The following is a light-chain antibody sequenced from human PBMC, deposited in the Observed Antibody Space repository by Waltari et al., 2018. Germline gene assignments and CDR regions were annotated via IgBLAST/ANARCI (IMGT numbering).Light chain of an antibody. CDR2: YKSDSDK. CDR3: AIWYSSTVV. Sequence: QPVLTQPTYLSESTGASARYTCTLRSGINIGTYRIYWYKKKPGSLPRYLLSYKSDSDKQQGSGVPSRFSGSKDASTNAGLLLISGLQSEDEADYYCAIWYSSTVVFGGGTKLTVL. J-gene: IGLJ2*01. CDR1: SGINIGTYR. V-gene: IGLV5-39*01.